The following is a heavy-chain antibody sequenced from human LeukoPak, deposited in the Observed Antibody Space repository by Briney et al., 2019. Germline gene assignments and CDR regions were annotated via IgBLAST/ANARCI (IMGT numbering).Heavy chain of an antibody. CDR2: ISSSGSTI. CDR1: GFTFSDYY. J-gene: IGHJ6*02. V-gene: IGHV3-11*01. Sequence: PGGSLRLSCAAYGFTFSDYYMSLIRQAPGKGLEWVSYISSSGSTIYYADSVKGRFTISRDNAKNSLYLQMNSLRAEDTAVYYCAREGVRRFVVVPAAHLYYGMDVWGQGTTVTVSS. CDR3: AREGVRRFVVVPAAHLYYGMDV. D-gene: IGHD2-2*01.